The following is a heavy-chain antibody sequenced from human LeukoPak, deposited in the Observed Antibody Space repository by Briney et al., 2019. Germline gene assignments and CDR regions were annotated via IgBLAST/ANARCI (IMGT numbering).Heavy chain of an antibody. Sequence: SETLSLTCAVSGGSISSYYWSWIRQPPGTGLEWIGFIYYSGSTNYNPSLKSRVTISVDTSKNQFSLKLSSVTAADTAVYYCARAYSPSVWGQGTLVTVSS. J-gene: IGHJ4*02. CDR3: ARAYSPSV. CDR2: IYYSGST. D-gene: IGHD5-18*01. V-gene: IGHV4-59*08. CDR1: GGSISSYY.